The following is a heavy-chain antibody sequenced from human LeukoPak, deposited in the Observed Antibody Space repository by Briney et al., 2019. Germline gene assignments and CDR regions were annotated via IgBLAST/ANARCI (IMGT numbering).Heavy chain of an antibody. CDR3: AKREEGYYDSSGYYLFYLPFDY. V-gene: IGHV3-23*01. D-gene: IGHD3-22*01. J-gene: IGHJ4*02. CDR1: GFTFSSYG. CDR2: ISGSGGST. Sequence: GGSLRLSCAASGFTFSSYGMSWVRQAPGKGLEWVSAISGSGGSTYYADSVKGRFTISRDNSKNTLYLQMNSLRAEDTAVYYCAKREEGYYDSSGYYLFYLPFDYWGQGTLVTVSS.